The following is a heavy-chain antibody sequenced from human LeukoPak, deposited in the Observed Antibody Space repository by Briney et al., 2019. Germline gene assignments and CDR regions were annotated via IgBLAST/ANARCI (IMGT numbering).Heavy chain of an antibody. CDR3: AKDRSAGGFYYYYGMDV. CDR1: GFTFSSYA. Sequence: GGSLRLSCAASGFTFSSYAMSWVRQAPGKGLEWVAVISYDGSNKYYADSVKGRFTISRDNSKNTLYLQMNSLRAEDTAVYYCAKDRSAGGFYYYYGMDVWGQGTTVTVSS. J-gene: IGHJ6*02. D-gene: IGHD3-16*01. CDR2: ISYDGSNK. V-gene: IGHV3-30*18.